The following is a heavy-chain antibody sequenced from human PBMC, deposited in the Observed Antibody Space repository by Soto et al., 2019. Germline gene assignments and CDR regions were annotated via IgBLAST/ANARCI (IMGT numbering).Heavy chain of an antibody. CDR3: ARHPRLYSGYDLL. CDR1: GYSFTSYW. CDR2: IYPGDSDT. V-gene: IGHV5-51*01. Sequence: GESLKISCKGSGYSFTSYWIGWVRQMPGKGLEWMGIIYPGDSDTRYSPSFQGQVTISADKSISTAYLQWSSLKASDAAMYYCARHPRLYSGYDLLWGQGTLFTVSS. D-gene: IGHD5-12*01. J-gene: IGHJ4*01.